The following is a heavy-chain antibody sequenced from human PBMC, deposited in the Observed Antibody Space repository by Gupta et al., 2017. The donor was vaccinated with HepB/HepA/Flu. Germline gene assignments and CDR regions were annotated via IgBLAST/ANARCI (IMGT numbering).Heavy chain of an antibody. CDR1: GFTFSDHH. J-gene: IGHJ6*02. V-gene: IGHV3-72*01. Sequence: EVQLVESGGGLVQPGGSLRLSCTASGFTFSDHHMDWVRQAPGKGLKWVGRTRDKANNYTTEYAASVEGRFTISRDDSKNSLYLQMNSLKTEDTAVYYCARCGGECRYGMDVWGQGTTVTVSS. CDR2: TRDKANNYTT. CDR3: ARCGGECRYGMDV. D-gene: IGHD2-21*01.